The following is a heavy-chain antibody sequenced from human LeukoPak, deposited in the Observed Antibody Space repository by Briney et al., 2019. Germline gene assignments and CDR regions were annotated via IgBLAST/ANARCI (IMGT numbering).Heavy chain of an antibody. CDR2: ITGDNT. CDR1: GFTFGSYA. CDR3: ATRGEYFQH. V-gene: IGHV3-21*01. Sequence: KPGGSLRLSCAASGFTFGSYAMTWVRQAPGQGLEWVSTITGDNTYYADSVKGRFTISRDNAKNSLYLQMNSLRAEDSAVYYCATRGEYFQHWGQGTLVTVSS. D-gene: IGHD3-10*01. J-gene: IGHJ1*01.